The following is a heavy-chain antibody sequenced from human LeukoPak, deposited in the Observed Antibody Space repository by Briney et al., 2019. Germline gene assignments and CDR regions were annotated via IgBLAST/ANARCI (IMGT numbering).Heavy chain of an antibody. CDR2: MNPDSGNT. V-gene: IGHV1-8*03. CDR1: GYTFTSYD. J-gene: IGHJ4*02. D-gene: IGHD3-10*01. CDR3: ARVGRVRGVIRLDY. Sequence: GASVKVSCKASGYTFTSYDINWVRQATGQGLEWMGWMNPDSGNTGYAQKFQGRVTITRNTSISTAYMELSSLRPEDTAVYYCARVGRVRGVIRLDYWGQGTLVTVSS.